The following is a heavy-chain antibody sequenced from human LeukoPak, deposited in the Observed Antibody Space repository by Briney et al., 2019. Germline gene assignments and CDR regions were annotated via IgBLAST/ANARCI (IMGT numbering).Heavy chain of an antibody. V-gene: IGHV5-51*01. D-gene: IGHD1-7*01. CDR1: GYSFTSYW. J-gene: IGHJ3*02. CDR3: ASSLLAWNYGGWSAFDI. Sequence: GESLKISCKGSGYSFTSYWVGWVRQMPGKGLEWMGIIYPGDSDTRYSPSFQGPATLSADKSISTAYLQWSSLKASDTAMYYCASSLLAWNYGGWSAFDIWGQGTMVTVSS. CDR2: IYPGDSDT.